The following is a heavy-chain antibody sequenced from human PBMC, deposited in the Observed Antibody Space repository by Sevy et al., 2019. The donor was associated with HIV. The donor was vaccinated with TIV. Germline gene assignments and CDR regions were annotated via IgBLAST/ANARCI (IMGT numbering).Heavy chain of an antibody. V-gene: IGHV4-34*01. CDR1: GGSFSGYY. CDR2: INHSGST. J-gene: IGHJ4*02. D-gene: IGHD6-19*01. Sequence: SETLSLTCAVYGGSFSGYYWSWIRQPPGKGLEWIGEINHSGSTNYNPSLKSRVTISVDTSKNQFSLKLSSVTAADTAVYYCARRRQWLATPFDYWGQGTLVTVSS. CDR3: ARRRQWLATPFDY.